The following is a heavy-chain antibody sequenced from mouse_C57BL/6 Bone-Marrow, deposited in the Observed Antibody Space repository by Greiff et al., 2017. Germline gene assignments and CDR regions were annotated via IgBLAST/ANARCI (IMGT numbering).Heavy chain of an antibody. CDR1: GFNIKDDY. Sequence: VQLKESGAELVRPGASVKLSCTASGFNIKDDYMHWVKQRPEQGLEWIGWIDPENGDTEYASKFQGKATITADTASNTAYLQLSSLTSEDTAVYYCTLLLRSSFDYWGQGTT. J-gene: IGHJ2*01. V-gene: IGHV14-4*01. CDR2: IDPENGDT. D-gene: IGHD1-1*01. CDR3: TLLLRSSFDY.